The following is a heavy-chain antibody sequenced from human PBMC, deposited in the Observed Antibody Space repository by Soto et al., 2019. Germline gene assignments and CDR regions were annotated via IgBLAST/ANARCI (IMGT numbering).Heavy chain of an antibody. V-gene: IGHV1-69*01. Sequence: QVQLVQSGAEVKKPGSSVKVSCKASGGTFSRYAISWVRQAPGQGLECMGGIIPIFGTANYAQTFQGRVTITADESTSTADMELSSLRSEDTAVYYCARARSDYDFGSGYPMDYYYYGMDVWGQGTTVTVSS. J-gene: IGHJ6*02. CDR2: IIPIFGTA. CDR1: GGTFSRYA. CDR3: ARARSDYDFGSGYPMDYYYYGMDV. D-gene: IGHD3-3*01.